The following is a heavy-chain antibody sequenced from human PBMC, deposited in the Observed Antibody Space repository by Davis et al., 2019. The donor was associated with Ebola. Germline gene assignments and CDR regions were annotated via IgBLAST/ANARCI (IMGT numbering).Heavy chain of an antibody. CDR1: GGSSSGYY. V-gene: IGHV4-34*01. CDR2: VNHYGNT. CDR3: VTNSSSTRPFDY. D-gene: IGHD6-6*01. J-gene: IGHJ4*02. Sequence: PSETLSLTCAVSGGSSSGYYWTWIRQPPGKGLEWIGQVNHYGNTNYNPSLRSRLTISVDTSNNQFSLKLSSVTAADTAIYYCVTNSSSTRPFDYWGQGTLVTVSS.